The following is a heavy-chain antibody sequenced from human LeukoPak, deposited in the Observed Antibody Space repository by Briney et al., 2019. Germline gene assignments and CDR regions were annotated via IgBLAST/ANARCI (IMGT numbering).Heavy chain of an antibody. V-gene: IGHV4-31*03. CDR3: AREYYYDSSGYYTRFFDY. CDR1: CGSISSGGYY. CDR2: TYYSGST. Sequence: SETLSPTCSIPCGSISSGGYYWSWIRQHPGKGLEWIGHTYYSGSTYYNPSLKRRVTISVDPSKHQLSLKLSSVTAADTAVYYCAREYYYDSSGYYTRFFDYWGQGTLVTVSS. D-gene: IGHD3-22*01. J-gene: IGHJ4*02.